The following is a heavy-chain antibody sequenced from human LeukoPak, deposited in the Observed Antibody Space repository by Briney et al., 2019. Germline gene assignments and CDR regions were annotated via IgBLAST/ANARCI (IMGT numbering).Heavy chain of an antibody. V-gene: IGHV3-48*03. CDR1: GFTFSSYE. Sequence: GGSLRLSCAASGFTFSSYEMNWVRQAPGKGLEWVSYISSSGSTIYYADSVKGRFTISRDNAKHSLYLQMNSLRAEDTAVYYCARVSDCSGGSCYPRGWFDSWGQGALVTVSS. D-gene: IGHD2-15*01. CDR2: ISSSGSTI. CDR3: ARVSDCSGGSCYPRGWFDS. J-gene: IGHJ5*01.